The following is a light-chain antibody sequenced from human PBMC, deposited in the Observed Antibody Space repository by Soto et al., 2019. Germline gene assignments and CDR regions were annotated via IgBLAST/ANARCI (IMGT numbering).Light chain of an antibody. CDR2: SAS. CDR1: QSVSSN. Sequence: ELVMTQSPATLSVSPGERATLSCRASQSVSSNLAWYQQKPGQAPRLLIYSASTRATGIPARFSGSGSGTDFTLTISSLQSEDFEIYYCQQYNDWPRTFGQGTKVEIK. V-gene: IGKV3-15*01. J-gene: IGKJ1*01. CDR3: QQYNDWPRT.